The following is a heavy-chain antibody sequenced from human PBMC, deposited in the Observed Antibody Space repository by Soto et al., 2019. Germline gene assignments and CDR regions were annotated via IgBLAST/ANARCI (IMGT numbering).Heavy chain of an antibody. CDR3: SSGYYQILDY. D-gene: IGHD3-22*01. J-gene: IGHJ4*02. Sequence: SETLSLTCTVSGGSISSYYWSWIRQPPGKGLEWIGYIYYSGSTNYNPSLKSRVTISVDTSKNQFSLKLSSVTAADTAAYNDSSGYYQILDYWGQGTLVTVSS. V-gene: IGHV4-59*01. CDR2: IYYSGST. CDR1: GGSISSYY.